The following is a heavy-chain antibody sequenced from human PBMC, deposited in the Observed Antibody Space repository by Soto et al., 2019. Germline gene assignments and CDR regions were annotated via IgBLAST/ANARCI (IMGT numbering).Heavy chain of an antibody. D-gene: IGHD3-10*02. CDR1: GYAFSLYA. J-gene: IGHJ4*01. V-gene: IGHV1-3*01. CDR3: VRDRDLYRDMFHADL. CDR2: VNAGNDNT. Sequence: ASVKVSCKASGYAFSLYAIHWVRQAPGQRLEWMGWVNAGNDNTKYSQNFQGRVTISADNAENSVILQMNSLRDEDSAVYFCVRDRDLYRDMFHADLWGQGTLVTVSS.